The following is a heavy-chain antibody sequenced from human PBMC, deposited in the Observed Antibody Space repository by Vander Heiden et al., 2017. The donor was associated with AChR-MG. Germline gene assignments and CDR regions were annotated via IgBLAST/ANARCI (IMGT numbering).Heavy chain of an antibody. J-gene: IGHJ3*02. CDR1: GFTFSSHA. V-gene: IGHV3-23*01. Sequence: EVQLLESGGGLVQPGGSLRLSCSASGFTFSSHAMGWVRQAPGKGLEWVSAISGSGGSTYYADSVKGRFTISRDNSKNTLYLQMNSLRAEDTAVYYCARGVVWFGELKIVSDAFDIWGQGTMVTVSS. D-gene: IGHD3-10*01. CDR2: ISGSGGST. CDR3: ARGVVWFGELKIVSDAFDI.